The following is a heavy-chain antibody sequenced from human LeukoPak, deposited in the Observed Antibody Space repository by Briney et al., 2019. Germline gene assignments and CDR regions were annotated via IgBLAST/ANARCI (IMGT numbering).Heavy chain of an antibody. J-gene: IGHJ3*02. V-gene: IGHV1-8*01. D-gene: IGHD3-22*01. CDR3: ATDSSGYHDALDI. CDR2: MNPNSGNT. CDR1: GYTSTSYD. Sequence: ASVKVSCKASGYTSTSYDINWVRQATGQGLEWMGWMNPNSGNTGYAQKFQGRVTMTRNTSISTAYMELSSLRSEDTAVYYCATDSSGYHDALDIWGQGTMVTVSS.